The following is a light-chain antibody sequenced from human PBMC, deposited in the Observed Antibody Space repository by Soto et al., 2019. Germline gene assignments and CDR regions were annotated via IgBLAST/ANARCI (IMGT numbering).Light chain of an antibody. V-gene: IGKV3D-15*01. CDR2: GAS. J-gene: IGKJ4*01. CDR3: PKYTDWLT. Sequence: EIVMTQSPATLSLSPGERATLSCRASQRISSYLAWYQQKPGQAPRLLISGASIRATGIPARFSGSGCGAEFILTICSLHSEDFGFYSFPKYTDWLTFAGGPRV. CDR1: QRISSY.